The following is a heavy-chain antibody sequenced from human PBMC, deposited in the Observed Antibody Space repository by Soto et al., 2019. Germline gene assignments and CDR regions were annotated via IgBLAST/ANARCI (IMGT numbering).Heavy chain of an antibody. CDR2: ISGSGGST. V-gene: IGHV3-23*01. J-gene: IGHJ4*02. D-gene: IGHD6-19*01. Sequence: GGSLRLSCAASGFTFSSYAMSWVRQAPGKGLEWVSAISGSGGSTYYADSVKGRFTISRDNSKNTLYLQMNSLRAEDTAVYYCATSSGWYHDPFFDYWGQATLATVAP. CDR1: GFTFSSYA. CDR3: ATSSGWYHDPFFDY.